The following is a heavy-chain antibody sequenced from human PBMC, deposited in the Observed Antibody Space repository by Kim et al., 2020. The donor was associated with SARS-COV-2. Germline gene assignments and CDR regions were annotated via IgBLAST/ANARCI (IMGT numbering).Heavy chain of an antibody. V-gene: IGHV3-74*01. J-gene: IGHJ4*02. CDR1: GPTFRTSW. CDR3: ARDNDWSYDY. Sequence: GGSLRLSCVASGPTFRTSWMHWVRQTPGKGMIWVSHINGDGTATSYADSVRGRFTISRDNAKNTLYLQRNSLTVEDTAVYYCARDNDWSYDYWGQGTLVSVSS. CDR2: INGDGTAT. D-gene: IGHD3-9*01.